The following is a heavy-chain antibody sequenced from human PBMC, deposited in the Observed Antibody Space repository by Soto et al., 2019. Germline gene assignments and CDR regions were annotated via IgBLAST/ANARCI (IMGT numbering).Heavy chain of an antibody. CDR3: ARDLWELTIENDY. D-gene: IGHD1-7*01. J-gene: IGHJ4*02. CDR1: GFIFSDFG. Sequence: GGSLRLSCAASGFIFSDFGMNWVRQAPGKGLEWISYITHSGDRTYYADSVKGRFTLSRDNAKNSLYLQMNSLRDEDTAVYYCARDLWELTIENDYWGQGALVTVSS. V-gene: IGHV3-48*02. CDR2: ITHSGDRT.